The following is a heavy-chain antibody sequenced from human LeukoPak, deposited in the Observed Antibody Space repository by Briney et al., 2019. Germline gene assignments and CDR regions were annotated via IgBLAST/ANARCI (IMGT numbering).Heavy chain of an antibody. V-gene: IGHV1-69*13. J-gene: IGHJ4*02. Sequence: SVKVSCKASGGTFSSYAISWVRQAPGQGLEWVGGIIPIFGTANYAQKFQGRVTITADESTSTAYMELSSLRSEDTAVYYCASPKGIFGAVDYFDYWGQGTLVTVSS. CDR3: ASPKGIFGAVDYFDY. CDR2: IIPIFGTA. CDR1: GGTFSSYA. D-gene: IGHD3-3*01.